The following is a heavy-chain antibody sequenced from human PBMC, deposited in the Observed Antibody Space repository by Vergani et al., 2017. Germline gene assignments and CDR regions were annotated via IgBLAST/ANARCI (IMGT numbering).Heavy chain of an antibody. D-gene: IGHD3-10*01. CDR2: INPNSGGT. J-gene: IGHJ4*02. V-gene: IGHV1-2*02. Sequence: QVQLVQSGAEVKKPGAPVKVSCKASGYTFTGYYMHWVRQAPGQGLEWMGWINPNSGGTNYAQKFEGRVTMTRATSISTVYMELSRLGYDDTAVYYCASAEGLGGSGSYFYYWGQGTLVTVSS. CDR3: ASAEGLGGSGSYFYY. CDR1: GYTFTGYY.